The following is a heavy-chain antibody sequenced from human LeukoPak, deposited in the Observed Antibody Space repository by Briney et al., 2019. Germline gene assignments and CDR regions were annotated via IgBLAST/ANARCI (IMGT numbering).Heavy chain of an antibody. CDR2: INNEGSTT. Sequence: GGSLRLSCAASGFTFSSYWMHWVRHAPGKGLVWVSRINNEGSTTNYADSVKGRFTISRDNAKNTLYLQMNSLRAEDTGVYYCASERWLQYWGQGTLVTVSS. D-gene: IGHD5-24*01. J-gene: IGHJ4*02. CDR3: ASERWLQY. V-gene: IGHV3-74*01. CDR1: GFTFSSYW.